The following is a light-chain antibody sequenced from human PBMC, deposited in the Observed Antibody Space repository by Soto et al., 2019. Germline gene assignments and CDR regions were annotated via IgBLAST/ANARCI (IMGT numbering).Light chain of an antibody. CDR2: EVS. V-gene: IGLV2-14*01. J-gene: IGLJ2*01. CDR3: SPYTSTGHVV. Sequence: QSVLTQPASVSGSPGQSITIPCTGTSSDVGGYNYVSWYQQYPGKAPTLAIYEVSNRPSAVSNRFSGSKSGKTASLIISGLQAADEAEYYCSPYTSTGHVVFGGGTKVTVL. CDR1: SSDVGGYNY.